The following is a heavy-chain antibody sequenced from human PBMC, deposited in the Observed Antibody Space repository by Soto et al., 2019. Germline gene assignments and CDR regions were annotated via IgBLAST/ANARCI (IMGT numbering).Heavy chain of an antibody. J-gene: IGHJ4*02. V-gene: IGHV4-39*01. CDR3: ARHIHNQGFEYYFDS. D-gene: IGHD1-1*01. CDR2: IDYSGNI. Sequence: SETLSLTCNASGGAITSSGSAWGWIRQSPGKGLEWIGTIDYSGNIYYIPSLKSRITISVDTSKNQISLKLSSVTAADTAVYYCARHIHNQGFEYYFDSWGQGTLVTVSS. CDR1: GGAITSSGSA.